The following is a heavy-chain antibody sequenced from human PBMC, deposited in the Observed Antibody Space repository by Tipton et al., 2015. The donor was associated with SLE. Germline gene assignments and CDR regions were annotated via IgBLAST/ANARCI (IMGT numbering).Heavy chain of an antibody. CDR2: IYYSGST. J-gene: IGHJ1*01. V-gene: IGHV4-39*07. CDR1: GGSISSSSYY. Sequence: TLSLTCTVSGGSISSSSYYWGWIRQPPGKGLEWIGSIYYSGSTYYNPSLKSRVTISVDTSKNQFSLKLSSVTAADTAVYYCARGGGTYYYDSSGYRNAEYFQHWGQGTLVTVSS. D-gene: IGHD3-22*01. CDR3: ARGGGTYYYDSSGYRNAEYFQH.